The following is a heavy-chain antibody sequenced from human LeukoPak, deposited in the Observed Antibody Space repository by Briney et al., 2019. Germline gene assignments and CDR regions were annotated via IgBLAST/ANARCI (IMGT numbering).Heavy chain of an antibody. CDR1: GGSISNSDYY. Sequence: ASETLSLTCTVSGGSISNSDYYWGWIRQPPGKGLEWIGSIYYSGRTFYNPSLKSRVTVSVDTSKNQFSLKLTSVTAADTAVYYCARDDGRGVVTPYWGQGTLVTVS. CDR3: ARDDGRGVVTPY. J-gene: IGHJ4*02. CDR2: IYYSGRT. V-gene: IGHV4-39*07. D-gene: IGHD2-21*02.